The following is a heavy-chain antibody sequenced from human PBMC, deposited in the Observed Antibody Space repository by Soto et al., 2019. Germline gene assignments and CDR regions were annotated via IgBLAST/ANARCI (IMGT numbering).Heavy chain of an antibody. CDR1: GFTFSIYA. CDR2: ISGSGGST. V-gene: IGHV3-23*01. Sequence: AGGSLSLSCAASGFTFSIYAMSWVRQAPGKGLEWVSAISGSGGSTYYADSVKGRFTISRDNSKNTLYLQMNSLRAEDTAVYYCAPGYYYDSSGYYGFSFDIWGQGTMVTVSS. D-gene: IGHD3-22*01. J-gene: IGHJ3*02. CDR3: APGYYYDSSGYYGFSFDI.